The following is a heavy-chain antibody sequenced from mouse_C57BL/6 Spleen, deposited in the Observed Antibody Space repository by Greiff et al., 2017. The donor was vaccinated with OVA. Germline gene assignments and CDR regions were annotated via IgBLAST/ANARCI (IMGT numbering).Heavy chain of an antibody. Sequence: EVQLQESGPGLVKPSQSLSLTCSVTGYSITSGYYWNWIRQFPGNKLEWMGYISYDGSNNYNPSLKNRISITRDTSKNQFFLKLNSVTTEDTATDYCAIYYDYDWFAYWGQGTLVTVSA. CDR1: GYSITSGYY. J-gene: IGHJ3*01. CDR2: ISYDGSN. D-gene: IGHD2-4*01. V-gene: IGHV3-6*01. CDR3: AIYYDYDWFAY.